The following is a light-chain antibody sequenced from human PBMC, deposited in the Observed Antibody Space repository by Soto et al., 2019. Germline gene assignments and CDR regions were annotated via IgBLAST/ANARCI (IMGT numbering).Light chain of an antibody. CDR2: GAS. V-gene: IGKV3-20*01. J-gene: IGKJ1*01. CDR1: QSVNSSF. CDR3: QQYASSLT. Sequence: EIVLTQSPGSLSLSLGERATISCRASQSVNSSFFACYQQTPSQPPRLLMYGASRRTTGIPDWFSGRWSGTDSTLTSSMLEPEVLAEYYCQQYASSLTFGQGTKVEI.